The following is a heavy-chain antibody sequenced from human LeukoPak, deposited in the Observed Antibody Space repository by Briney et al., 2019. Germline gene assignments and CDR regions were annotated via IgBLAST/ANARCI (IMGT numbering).Heavy chain of an antibody. CDR1: GYTFTGYY. J-gene: IGHJ4*02. Sequence: ASVKVSCKASGYTFTGYYMHWVRQAPGQGLEWMGWINPNSGGTNYAQKFQGRVTMTRDTSISTAYMELSRLRSDDTAVYYCARLDFWSGYDDYWGQGTLVTVSS. V-gene: IGHV1-2*02. D-gene: IGHD3-3*01. CDR2: INPNSGGT. CDR3: ARLDFWSGYDDY.